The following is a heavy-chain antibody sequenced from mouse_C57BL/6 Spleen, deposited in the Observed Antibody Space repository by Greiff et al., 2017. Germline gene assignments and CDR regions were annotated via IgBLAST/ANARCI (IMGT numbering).Heavy chain of an antibody. CDR3: AREGYYYGSSSYYFDY. D-gene: IGHD1-1*01. J-gene: IGHJ2*01. CDR1: GYSITSGYY. Sequence: DVQLQESGPGLVKPSQSLSLTCSVTGYSITSGYYWNWIRQFPGNKLEWMGYISYDGSNNYNPSLKNRIPITRDTSKNQFFLKLNSVTTEDTATYYCAREGYYYGSSSYYFDYWGQGTTLTVSS. V-gene: IGHV3-6*01. CDR2: ISYDGSN.